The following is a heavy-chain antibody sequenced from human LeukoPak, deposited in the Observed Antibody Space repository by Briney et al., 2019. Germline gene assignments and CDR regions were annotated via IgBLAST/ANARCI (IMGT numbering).Heavy chain of an antibody. Sequence: PSETLSLTCTVSGGSISNYYWNWIRQPPGKGLEWIGYIYYTGNTNYSPSLKSRVTISVDTSKNQFSLKLSSVTSADTAVYYGARDRLQLQSWGQGTLVTVSS. CDR1: GGSISNYY. V-gene: IGHV4-59*01. J-gene: IGHJ5*02. CDR2: IYYTGNT. CDR3: ARDRLQLQS. D-gene: IGHD1-1*01.